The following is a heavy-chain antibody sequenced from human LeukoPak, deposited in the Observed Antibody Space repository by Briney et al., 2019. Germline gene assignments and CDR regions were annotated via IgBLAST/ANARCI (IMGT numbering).Heavy chain of an antibody. V-gene: IGHV4-30-2*01. CDR2: IYHSGST. J-gene: IGHJ5*02. CDR3: ARGGYSYGYVLDWFDP. D-gene: IGHD5-18*01. CDR1: GGSISSGGYY. Sequence: SETLSLTCTVSGGSISSGGYYWSWIRQPPGKGLEWIGYIYHSGSTYYNPSLKSRVTISVDRSKNQFSLKLSSVTAADTAVYYCARGGYSYGYVLDWFDPWGQGTQVTVSS.